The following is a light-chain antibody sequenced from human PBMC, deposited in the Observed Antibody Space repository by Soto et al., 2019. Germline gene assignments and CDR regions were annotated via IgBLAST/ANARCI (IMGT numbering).Light chain of an antibody. CDR3: QQYAGGSIVT. CDR1: QIASSG. Sequence: EIVMTQSPAPLYVSPGERATVSCRASQIASSGLAWYQQKPGQAPRLLMSGASSRGIGMPDRFSCSGFGTDLALTISRLKPEDFALSYCQQYAGGSIVTFGPGTRLEIK. CDR2: GAS. J-gene: IGKJ5*01. V-gene: IGKV3-20*01.